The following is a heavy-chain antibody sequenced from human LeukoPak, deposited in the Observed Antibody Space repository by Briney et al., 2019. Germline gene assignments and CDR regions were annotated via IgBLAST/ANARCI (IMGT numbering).Heavy chain of an antibody. J-gene: IGHJ6*03. V-gene: IGHV4-59*01. CDR2: IYYSGST. CDR3: ARSVGGVATIGPYYYYYMDV. D-gene: IGHD5-12*01. CDR1: GGSISSYY. Sequence: SETLSLTCTVSGGSISSYYWSWIRQPPGKGLEWIGYIYYSGSTNYNPSLKSRVTISVDTSKNQFSLKLSSVTAADTAVYYCARSVGGVATIGPYYYYYMDVWGKGTTVTISS.